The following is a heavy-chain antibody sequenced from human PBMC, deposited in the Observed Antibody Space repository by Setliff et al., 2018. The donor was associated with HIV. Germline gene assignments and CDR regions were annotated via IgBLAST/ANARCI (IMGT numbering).Heavy chain of an antibody. V-gene: IGHV4-59*02. J-gene: IGHJ3*01. CDR1: GGSVNSYH. D-gene: IGHD5-12*01. CDR2: IYKSGTT. CDR3: ARLWLRGPPT. Sequence: SETLSLTCSVSGGSVNSYHWSWIRQPPGKGLEWIGYIYKSGTTNYSPSLKSRVTISAGPSKNQFSLKLSSVTAADTAVYYCARLWLRGPPTWGQGTMVTVSS.